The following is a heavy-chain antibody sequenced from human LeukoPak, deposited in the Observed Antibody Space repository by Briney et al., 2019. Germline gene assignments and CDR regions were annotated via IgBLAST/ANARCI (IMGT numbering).Heavy chain of an antibody. V-gene: IGHV3-7*01. J-gene: IGHJ1*01. Sequence: GGSLRLSCVASGFTFGSYWMSWVRQAPGKGLEWVANIKQDRSQQYYVDSVKGRFTISRDNAKNSLYLQMNSLRAEDTAVYYCATYDSSGYYYSSRSEYFQHWGQGTLVTVSS. CDR1: GFTFGSYW. CDR3: ATYDSSGYYYSSRSEYFQH. CDR2: IKQDRSQQ. D-gene: IGHD3-22*01.